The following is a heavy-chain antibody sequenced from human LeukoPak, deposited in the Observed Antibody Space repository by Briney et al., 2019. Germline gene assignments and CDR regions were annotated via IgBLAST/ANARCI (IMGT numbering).Heavy chain of an antibody. J-gene: IGHJ5*02. CDR1: GGSISSYY. CDR2: IYTSGST. V-gene: IGHV4-4*07. CDR3: ARRVVVITGAPGQFDP. D-gene: IGHD3-22*01. Sequence: SETLSLTCTVSGGSISSYYWTWIRQPAGKGLEWIGRIYTSGSTNYNPSLKRRVTMSVDTSKNQFSLKLSSVTAADTAVYYCARRVVVITGAPGQFDPWGQGTLVTVSS.